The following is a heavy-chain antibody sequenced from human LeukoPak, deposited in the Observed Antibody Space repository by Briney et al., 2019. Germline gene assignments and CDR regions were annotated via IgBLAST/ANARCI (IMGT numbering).Heavy chain of an antibody. CDR1: GFTFSSYD. J-gene: IGHJ4*02. CDR2: IRYDGSNK. V-gene: IGHV3-30*02. CDR3: ASQMNDRLFDWLLYS. Sequence: HAGGSLRLSCAASGFTFSSYDIHWVRQAPGKGLEWVAFIRYDGSNKYYADSVRGRFTISRDNAKNSLYLQMNSLRAEDTAVYYCASQMNDRLFDWLLYSWGQGTLVTVSS. D-gene: IGHD3-9*01.